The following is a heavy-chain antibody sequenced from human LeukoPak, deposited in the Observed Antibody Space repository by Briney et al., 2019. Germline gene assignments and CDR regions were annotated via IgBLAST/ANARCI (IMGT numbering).Heavy chain of an antibody. CDR3: AGHGRYVLFDY. J-gene: IGHJ4*02. CDR2: IYNNGST. V-gene: IGHV4-59*08. Sequence: PSETLSLTCAVSGGSIRSYDWSWIRQPPGKGLEWIGCIYNNGSTNYNPSLKSRVTTVVDTSNNRFSLKLSSVTAADTAVYYCAGHGRYVLFDYWGQGSLVTVSS. D-gene: IGHD1-26*01. CDR1: GGSIRSYD.